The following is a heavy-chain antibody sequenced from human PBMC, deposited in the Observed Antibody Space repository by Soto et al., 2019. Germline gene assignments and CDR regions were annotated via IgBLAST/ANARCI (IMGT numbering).Heavy chain of an antibody. CDR2: ISYDGSNK. CDR3: ARDLCSGGSCHGSFFDY. D-gene: IGHD2-15*01. CDR1: GFTFSSYA. V-gene: IGHV3-30-3*01. Sequence: QPGGSLRLSCAASGFTFSSYAMHWVRQAPGKGLEWVAVISYDGSNKYYADSVKGRFTISRDNSKNTLYLQMNSLRAEDTAVYYCARDLCSGGSCHGSFFDYWGQGTLVTVSS. J-gene: IGHJ4*02.